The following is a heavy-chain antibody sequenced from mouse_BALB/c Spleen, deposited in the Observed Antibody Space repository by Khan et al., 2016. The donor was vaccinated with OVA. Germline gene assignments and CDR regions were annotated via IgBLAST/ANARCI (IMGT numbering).Heavy chain of an antibody. Sequence: QLVESGGGLVQPGGSRKLSCAASGFTFSSFGIHWVRQAPEKGLEWVAYINSGSTTVYYADTVKGRFSISRDNPQQTLFLQMTCLRAGDTDMYDCEGRGPSEVFAYWGQGTLVTVSA. CDR1: GFTFSSFG. V-gene: IGHV5-17*02. CDR2: INSGSTTV. J-gene: IGHJ3*01. CDR3: EGRGPSEVFAY.